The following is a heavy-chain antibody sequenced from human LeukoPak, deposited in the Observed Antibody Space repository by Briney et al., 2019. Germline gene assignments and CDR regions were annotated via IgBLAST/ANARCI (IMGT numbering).Heavy chain of an antibody. Sequence: GASVKVSCKASGYTFTIYDINWVRQATGQGLEWMGWMNPNSGNTGYAQKFQGRVTMTRNTSISTAYMELSSLRSEDTAVYYCARVRSGNYDSSGYYAGTYLYWGQGTLVTVSS. V-gene: IGHV1-8*01. D-gene: IGHD3-22*01. CDR3: ARVRSGNYDSSGYYAGTYLY. CDR1: GYTFTIYD. CDR2: MNPNSGNT. J-gene: IGHJ4*02.